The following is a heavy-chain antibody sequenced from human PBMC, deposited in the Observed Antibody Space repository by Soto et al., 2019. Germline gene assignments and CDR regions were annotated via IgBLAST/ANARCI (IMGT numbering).Heavy chain of an antibody. V-gene: IGHV1-8*01. D-gene: IGHD2-21*02. CDR1: GYTFTSYD. Sequence: ASVKVSCTASGYTFTSYDINWVRQATGQGLEWMGWMNPNSGNTGYAQKFQGRVTMTRNTSISTAYMELSSLRSEDTAVYFCAREDDGGDRDYYGLDVWGQGTTVTVSS. CDR2: MNPNSGNT. J-gene: IGHJ6*02. CDR3: AREDDGGDRDYYGLDV.